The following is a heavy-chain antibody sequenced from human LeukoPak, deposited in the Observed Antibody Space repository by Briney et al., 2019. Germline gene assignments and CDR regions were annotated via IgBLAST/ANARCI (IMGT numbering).Heavy chain of an antibody. CDR2: IYYSGST. CDR3: AIPTYFYDSSSYGDAFDI. D-gene: IGHD3-22*01. CDR1: GGSVSSSSYY. J-gene: IGHJ3*02. Sequence: SETLSLTCTVSGGSVSSSSYYWSWIRQPPGKGLEWIGYIYYSGSTNYNPSLKSRVTISVDTSKNQFSLKLRSVTAADTAVYYCAIPTYFYDSSSYGDAFDIWGQGTMVTVSS. V-gene: IGHV4-61*01.